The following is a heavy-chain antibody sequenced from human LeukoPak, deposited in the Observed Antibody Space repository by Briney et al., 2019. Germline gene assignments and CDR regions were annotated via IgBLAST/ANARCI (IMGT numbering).Heavy chain of an antibody. CDR2: INAGNGNT. D-gene: IGHD4-17*01. CDR3: ARGAADYGLDYFDY. CDR1: GYTFTSYA. J-gene: IGHJ4*02. V-gene: IGHV1-3*01. Sequence: ASVKVSCKASGYTFTSYAVHWVRQAPGRRLEWMGWINAGNGNTKYSQKFQGRVTITRDTSASTAYMELSSLRSEDTAVYYCARGAADYGLDYFDYWGQGTLVTVSS.